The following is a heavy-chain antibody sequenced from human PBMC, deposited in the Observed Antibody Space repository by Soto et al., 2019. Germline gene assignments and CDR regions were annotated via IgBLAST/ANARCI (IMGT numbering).Heavy chain of an antibody. D-gene: IGHD3-10*01. Sequence: ASVKVSCKASGYAFSFGFSWVRQAPGQGLEWMGWISASDGSTNSAQKFRGRISLTTDTSTNTAYLDLLSLTSDDTAVYFCATYYFGSGSYYRFDNWGQGTLVTVSS. V-gene: IGHV1-18*01. CDR2: ISASDGST. CDR1: GYAFSFG. CDR3: ATYYFGSGSYYRFDN. J-gene: IGHJ4*02.